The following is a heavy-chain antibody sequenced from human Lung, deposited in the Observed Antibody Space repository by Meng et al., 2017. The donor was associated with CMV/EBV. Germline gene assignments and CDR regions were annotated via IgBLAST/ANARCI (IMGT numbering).Heavy chain of an antibody. CDR2: INPNSGGT. CDR1: FTGYY. Sequence: FTGYYMHWVRQAPGQGLEWMGWINPNSGGTNYAQKFQGRVTMTRDTSISTAYMELSRLRSDDTAVYYCARVRRPATTSTNWNYGFDPWGQGTLVTVSS. V-gene: IGHV1-2*02. CDR3: ARVRRPATTSTNWNYGFDP. J-gene: IGHJ5*02. D-gene: IGHD1-7*01.